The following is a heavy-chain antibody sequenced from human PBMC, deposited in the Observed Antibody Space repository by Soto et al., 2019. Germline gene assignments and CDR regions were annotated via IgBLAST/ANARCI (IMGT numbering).Heavy chain of an antibody. CDR2: IIPILGIA. CDR1: GGTFSSYT. J-gene: IGHJ4*02. D-gene: IGHD6-6*01. V-gene: IGHV1-69*04. Sequence: ASVKVSCKASGGTFSSYTISWVRQAPGQGLEWMGRIIPILGIANYAQKFQGRVTITADKSTSTAYMELSSLRSEDTAVYYCARERMKAARLPFDYWGQGTLVTVSS. CDR3: ARERMKAARLPFDY.